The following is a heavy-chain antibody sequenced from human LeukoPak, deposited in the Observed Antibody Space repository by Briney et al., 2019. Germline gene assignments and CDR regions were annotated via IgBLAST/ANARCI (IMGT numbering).Heavy chain of an antibody. V-gene: IGHV3-9*01. CDR3: AKHLMAMTYIFDY. Sequence: PGGSLRLSCAASGFTFDDYAMHWVRHAPGKGLEWVSGISWNSGSIGYADSVRGRFTISRDNSKNTLYLQMNSLRAEDTAVYYCAKHLMAMTYIFDYWGQGTLVTVSS. CDR1: GFTFDDYA. J-gene: IGHJ4*02. D-gene: IGHD5-24*01. CDR2: ISWNSGSI.